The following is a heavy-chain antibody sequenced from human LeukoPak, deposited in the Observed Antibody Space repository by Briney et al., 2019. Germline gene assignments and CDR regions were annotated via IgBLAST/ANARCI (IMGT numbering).Heavy chain of an antibody. Sequence: PGGSLRLSCAASGFTFSNSGMSWVRQAPGKGLEWVSAITASGDSTFYADSMKGRFTISRDNSKNTLYLQMSSLRAEDTAVYYCARLAGSGWLDYWGQGTLVTVSS. J-gene: IGHJ4*02. CDR2: ITASGDST. V-gene: IGHV3-23*01. D-gene: IGHD6-19*01. CDR1: GFTFSNSG. CDR3: ARLAGSGWLDY.